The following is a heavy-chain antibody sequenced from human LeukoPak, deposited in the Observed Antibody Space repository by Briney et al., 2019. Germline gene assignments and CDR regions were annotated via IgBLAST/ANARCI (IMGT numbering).Heavy chain of an antibody. D-gene: IGHD5-12*01. CDR2: IYTSGVT. J-gene: IGHJ6*03. V-gene: IGHV4-4*07. Sequence: SETLSLTCTVSGVSISSYYWSWIRQPAGKGLEWIGRIYTSGVTNYNPSLKRRVATSVDASKNQFSLKLSSVTAADKAVSYRARDSDIMPPRSYYYMDVWGKGTTVTISS. CDR1: GVSISSYY. CDR3: ARDSDIMPPRSYYYMDV.